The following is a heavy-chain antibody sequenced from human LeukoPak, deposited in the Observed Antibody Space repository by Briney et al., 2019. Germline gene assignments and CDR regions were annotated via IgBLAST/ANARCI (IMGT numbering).Heavy chain of an antibody. D-gene: IGHD3-22*01. CDR1: GLTFSRYA. Sequence: GGSLRLSCAASGLTFSRYAMSWVRQAPGKGLEGVSGISGSGGSTYYADSVRGRFTISRDNSKNTLHLQMNSLRAEDTDVYYCAKSPRYYYDSSGYFPDAFDIWGQGTMVTVSS. CDR3: AKSPRYYYDSSGYFPDAFDI. CDR2: ISGSGGST. V-gene: IGHV3-23*01. J-gene: IGHJ3*02.